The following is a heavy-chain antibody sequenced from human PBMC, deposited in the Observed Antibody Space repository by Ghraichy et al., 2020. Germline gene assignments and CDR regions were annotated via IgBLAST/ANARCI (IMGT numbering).Heavy chain of an antibody. CDR1: GFTFSSYA. D-gene: IGHD2-21*01. V-gene: IGHV3-23*01. CDR3: AKERGVAPTYNWFDP. CDR2: ISGSGGST. Sequence: GGSLRLSCAASGFTFSSYAMSWVRQVPGKGLEWVSSISGSGGSTYYADSVKGRFTISRDNSQNTLYLQMNSLRAEDTALYYCAKERGVAPTYNWFDPLGQGTLVTGSS. J-gene: IGHJ5*02.